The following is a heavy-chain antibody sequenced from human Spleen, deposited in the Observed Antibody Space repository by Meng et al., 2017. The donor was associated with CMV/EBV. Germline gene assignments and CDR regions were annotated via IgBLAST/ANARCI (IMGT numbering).Heavy chain of an antibody. CDR1: GFTFGVYG. D-gene: IGHD5-24*01. CDR3: AKTGLRLLQESNFDY. Sequence: SGFTFGVYGMSWVRQTPGNGLGWVAVIWYDGSKTYHADSVTGRFTISRDDSRSTLYLQMNNLRAEATAVYYCAKTGLRLLQESNFDYWGQGTLVTVSS. V-gene: IGHV3-33*06. CDR2: IWYDGSKT. J-gene: IGHJ4*02.